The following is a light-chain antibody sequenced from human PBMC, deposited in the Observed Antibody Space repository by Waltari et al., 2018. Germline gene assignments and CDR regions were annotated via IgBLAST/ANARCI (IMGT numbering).Light chain of an antibody. CDR1: QDITTS. J-gene: IGKJ4*01. CDR2: DAS. Sequence: DIQMTQSPSSLSASVGDRVTITCQASQDITTSLHWYQQKSGKAPQLLSYDASNLEKGVPSRFSGSGSGTDFTFTISSLQPEDVATYYCQQNGHPPLTFGGGTKVEIK. V-gene: IGKV1-33*01. CDR3: QQNGHPPLT.